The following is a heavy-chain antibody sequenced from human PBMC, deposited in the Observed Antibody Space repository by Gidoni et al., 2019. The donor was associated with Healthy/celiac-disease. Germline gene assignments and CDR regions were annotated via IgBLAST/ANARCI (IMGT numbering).Heavy chain of an antibody. CDR1: GYSFTSYW. CDR2: IDPRNSYT. V-gene: IGHV5-10-1*01. J-gene: IGHJ4*02. D-gene: IGHD6-13*01. CDR3: ARGAAAVKLDY. Sequence: EVQLVQSGVEVKKPGESLRLSCKGSGYSFTSYWISWLRQMPGKGLEWMGSIDPRNSYTNYRPSFQGHVTISADKSISTAYLQWSSLKASDTAMYYCARGAAAVKLDYWGQGTLVTVSS.